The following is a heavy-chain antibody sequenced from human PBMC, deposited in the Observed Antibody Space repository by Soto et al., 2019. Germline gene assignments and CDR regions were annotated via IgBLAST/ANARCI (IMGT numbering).Heavy chain of an antibody. CDR1: GFTNSSNY. J-gene: IGHJ5*02. CDR2: TYTVGST. D-gene: IGHD2-15*01. CDR3: ARVGWTGGSCWLGGWFGP. Sequence: GVSLRLSCAAAGFTNSSNYMSWVLQAPRKGLEWGSVTYTVGSTYYADSVTGRFTISRDNCKNTLDLQMNSLRAEDTAVYYCARVGWTGGSCWLGGWFGPWGQGTLVTVSS. V-gene: IGHV3-53*01.